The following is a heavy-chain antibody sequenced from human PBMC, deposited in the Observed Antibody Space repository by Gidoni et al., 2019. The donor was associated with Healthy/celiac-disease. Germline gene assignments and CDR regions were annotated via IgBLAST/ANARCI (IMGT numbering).Heavy chain of an antibody. CDR3: ARSFRGYFCDY. Sequence: QLQLQESGPGLVKPSETLSLTCTVSGCSISSSSYYWGWIRQPPGKGLEWIGSIYYSGSTYYNPALKRRVTISVDTSKNQFSLKLSSVTAADTAVYYCARSFRGYFCDYWGQGTLVTVSS. J-gene: IGHJ4*02. D-gene: IGHD3-3*01. V-gene: IGHV4-39*01. CDR1: GCSISSSSYY. CDR2: IYYSGST.